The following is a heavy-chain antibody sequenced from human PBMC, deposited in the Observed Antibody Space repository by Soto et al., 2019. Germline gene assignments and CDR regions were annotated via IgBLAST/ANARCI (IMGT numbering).Heavy chain of an antibody. CDR3: ARARELLGYCSSTSCLNDAFDI. V-gene: IGHV3-53*04. D-gene: IGHD2-2*01. CDR1: GFTVSSNY. CDR2: IYSGGST. J-gene: IGHJ3*02. Sequence: EVQLVESGGGLVQPGGSLRLSCAASGFTVSSNYMSWVRQAPGKGLEWVSVIYSGGSTYYADSVKGRFTISRHNSKNTLYLQMNSLRAEDTAVYYCARARELLGYCSSTSCLNDAFDIWGQGTMVTVSS.